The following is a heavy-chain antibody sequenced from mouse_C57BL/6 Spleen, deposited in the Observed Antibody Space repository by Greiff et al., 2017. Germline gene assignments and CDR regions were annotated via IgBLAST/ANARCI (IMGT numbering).Heavy chain of an antibody. V-gene: IGHV1-22*01. Sequence: VQLQQSGPELVKPGASVKMSCKASGYTFTDYNMHWVKQSHGKSLEWIGYINPNNGGTSYNQTFKGKATLTVNKSSSTAYMELRSLTSEDSAVYYCARGDWDSYYFDYWGQGTTLTVSS. CDR2: INPNNGGT. CDR3: ARGDWDSYYFDY. D-gene: IGHD4-1*01. J-gene: IGHJ2*01. CDR1: GYTFTDYN.